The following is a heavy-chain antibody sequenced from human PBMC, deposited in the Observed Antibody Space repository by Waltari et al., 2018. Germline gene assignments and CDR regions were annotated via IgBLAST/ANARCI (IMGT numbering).Heavy chain of an antibody. V-gene: IGHV6-1*01. D-gene: IGHD4-17*01. CDR2: TYYRSKGYN. J-gene: IGHJ4*02. CDR3: AREGSIGLRCIHP. CDR1: GDSVPSNSPA. Sequence: QVQLQQSGPGLVKPSQTLSLPCAIPGDSVPSNSPAWHCIMQSPSGGLAWLGRTYYRSKGYNDYAVSVKSRITINPDTSKNQFSLQLNSVTPEDTAVYYCAREGSIGLRCIHPWGQGTLVTVSS.